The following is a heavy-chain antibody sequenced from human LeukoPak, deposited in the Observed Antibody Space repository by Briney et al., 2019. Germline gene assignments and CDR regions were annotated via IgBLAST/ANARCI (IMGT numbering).Heavy chain of an antibody. J-gene: IGHJ6*02. CDR3: ARDMDDFWSGYYYYYGMDV. D-gene: IGHD3-3*01. Sequence: EASVKVSCKASGGTFSSYAISWVRQAPGQGLEWMGRIIPILGIANYAQKFQGRVTITADKSTSTAYMELSSLRPEDTAVYYCARDMDDFWSGYYYYYGMDVWGQGTTVTVSS. V-gene: IGHV1-69*04. CDR2: IIPILGIA. CDR1: GGTFSSYA.